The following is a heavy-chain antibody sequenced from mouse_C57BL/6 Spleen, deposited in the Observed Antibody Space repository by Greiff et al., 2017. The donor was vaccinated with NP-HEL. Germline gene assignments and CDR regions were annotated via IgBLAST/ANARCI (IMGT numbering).Heavy chain of an antibody. V-gene: IGHV5-6*01. CDR2: ISSGGSYT. CDR3: AKIIYYYGSSDLNYYAMDY. D-gene: IGHD1-1*01. J-gene: IGHJ4*01. Sequence: EVQLVESGGDLVKPGGSLKLSCAASGFTFSSYGMSWVRQTPDKRLEWVATISSGGSYTYYPDSVKGRFTISRDNAKNTLYLQMSSLKSEDTAMYYCAKIIYYYGSSDLNYYAMDYWGQGTSVTVSS. CDR1: GFTFSSYG.